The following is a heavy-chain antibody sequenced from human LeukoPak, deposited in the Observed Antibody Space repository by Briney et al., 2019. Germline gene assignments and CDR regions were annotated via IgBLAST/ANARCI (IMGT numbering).Heavy chain of an antibody. CDR1: GYTLTGYY. V-gene: IGHV1-2*02. CDR2: INPNSGGT. Sequence: ASVKVSCKASGYTLTGYYMHWVRQAPGQGLEWMGWINPNSGGTNYAQKFQGRVTMTRDTSISTAYMELSRLRSDDTAVYYCARRRRYSSSWGWFDPWGQGTLVTVSS. D-gene: IGHD6-13*01. J-gene: IGHJ5*02. CDR3: ARRRRYSSSWGWFDP.